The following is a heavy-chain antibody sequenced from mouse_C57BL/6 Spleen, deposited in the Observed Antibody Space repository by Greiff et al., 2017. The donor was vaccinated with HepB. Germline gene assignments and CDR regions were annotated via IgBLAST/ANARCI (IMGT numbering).Heavy chain of an antibody. CDR3: ANLITTVPYFDY. V-gene: IGHV1-82*01. Sequence: LQESGPELVKPGASVKISCKASGYAFSSSWMNWVKQRPGKGLEWIGRIYPGDGDTNYNGKFKGKATLTADKSSSTAYMQLSSLTSEDSAVYFCANLITTVPYFDYWGQGTTLTVSS. CDR1: GYAFSSSW. CDR2: IYPGDGDT. D-gene: IGHD1-1*01. J-gene: IGHJ2*01.